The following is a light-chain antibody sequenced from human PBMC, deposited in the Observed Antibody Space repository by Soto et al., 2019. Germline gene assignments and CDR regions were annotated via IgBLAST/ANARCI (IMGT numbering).Light chain of an antibody. CDR3: QQYDNLRLT. CDR1: HDISNY. J-gene: IGKJ4*01. V-gene: IGKV1-33*01. Sequence: DIQMTQSPSSLSASVGDRVSITCQASHDISNYLNWYQQKPGKAPEVLIYDASNLQRGVPSRFSGSGSGTDFTLTISSLQPEDIATYYCQQYDNLRLTFGGGTKVEIK. CDR2: DAS.